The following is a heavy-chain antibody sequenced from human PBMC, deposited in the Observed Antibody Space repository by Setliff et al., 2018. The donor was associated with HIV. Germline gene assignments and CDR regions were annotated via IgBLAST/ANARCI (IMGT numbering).Heavy chain of an antibody. CDR3: ARDAGPHYGSGPPLEY. D-gene: IGHD3-10*01. J-gene: IGHJ4*02. CDR2: ISHSGST. CDR1: GIPIDRVYS. V-gene: IGHV4-38-2*02. Sequence: SETLSLTCGVSGIPIDRVYSWAWIRQPPGKGLEWIGTISHSGSTHYNSPLQGRISISIDTSKNQFSLALTSVTAADTAMYYCARDAGPHYGSGPPLEYWGQGTLVTVSS.